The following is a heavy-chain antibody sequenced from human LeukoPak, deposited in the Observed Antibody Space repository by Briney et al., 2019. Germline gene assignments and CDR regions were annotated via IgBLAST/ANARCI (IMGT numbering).Heavy chain of an antibody. D-gene: IGHD3-22*01. V-gene: IGHV1-69*04. CDR1: GGTFSSYA. CDR3: ARSYYDSSGYS. Sequence: GASVEVSCKASGGTFSSYAISWVRQAPGQGLEWMGRIIPILGIANYAQKFQGRVTITADKSTSTAYMELSSLRSEDTAVYYCARSYYDSSGYSWGQGTLVTVSS. CDR2: IIPILGIA. J-gene: IGHJ4*02.